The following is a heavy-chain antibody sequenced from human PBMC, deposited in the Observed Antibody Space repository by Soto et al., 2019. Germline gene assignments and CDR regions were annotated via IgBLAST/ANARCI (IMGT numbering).Heavy chain of an antibody. CDR1: GYTFTSYG. Sequence: QVQLVQSGAEVKKPGASVKVSCKVFGYTFTSYGISWVRQAPGQGLEWMGWISTHIGSTSYAQKLQGRVTMTTDTSTSTVYMELTSLRSDDTAVYYCVKDRDSRGSLSGYWGQGTLVTVSS. J-gene: IGHJ4*02. CDR3: VKDRDSRGSLSGY. V-gene: IGHV1-18*01. D-gene: IGHD3-10*01. CDR2: ISTHIGST.